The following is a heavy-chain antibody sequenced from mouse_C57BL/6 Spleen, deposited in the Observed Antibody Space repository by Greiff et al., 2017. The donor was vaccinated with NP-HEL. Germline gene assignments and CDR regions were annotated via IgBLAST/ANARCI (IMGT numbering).Heavy chain of an antibody. D-gene: IGHD3-1*01. Sequence: VQLQQPGAELVRPGSSVKLSCKASGYPFPSSWMHWLKQRPIQGLEWIGNIDPSDSETHYNQKFKDKATLTVDKSSSTAYMQLSSLTSEDSAVYYCARGTFFDYWGQGTTLTVSS. CDR3: ARGTFFDY. CDR1: GYPFPSSW. J-gene: IGHJ2*01. CDR2: IDPSDSET. V-gene: IGHV1-52*01.